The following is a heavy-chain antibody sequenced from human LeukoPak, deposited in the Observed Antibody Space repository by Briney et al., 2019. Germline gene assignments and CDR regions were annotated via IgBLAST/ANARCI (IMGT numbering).Heavy chain of an antibody. CDR2: MNPNSGNT. V-gene: IGHV1-8*01. J-gene: IGHJ4*02. D-gene: IGHD3-3*01. CDR3: ARKDRFWSGYLLDY. Sequence: ASVKVSCKASGYTFTSYDINWVRQATGQGLEWMGWMNPNSGNTGYAQKLQGRVTMTTDTSTSTAYMELRSLRSDDTAVYYCARKDRFWSGYLLDYWGQGTLVTVSS. CDR1: GYTFTSYD.